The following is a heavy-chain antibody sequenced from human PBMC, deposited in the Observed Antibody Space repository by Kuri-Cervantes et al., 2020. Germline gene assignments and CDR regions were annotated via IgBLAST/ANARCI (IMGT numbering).Heavy chain of an antibody. V-gene: IGHV3-23*01. J-gene: IGHJ6*02. Sequence: LPLTCAASGFTFSSYWMHWVRQAPGKGLEWVSAISGSGGSTYYADSVKGRFTISRGNAKNSLYLQMNSLRAEDTALYYCAKHMVRGVHSYYYYGMDLWGQGTTVTVSS. D-gene: IGHD3-10*01. CDR3: AKHMVRGVHSYYYYGMDL. CDR2: ISGSGGST. CDR1: GFTFSSYW.